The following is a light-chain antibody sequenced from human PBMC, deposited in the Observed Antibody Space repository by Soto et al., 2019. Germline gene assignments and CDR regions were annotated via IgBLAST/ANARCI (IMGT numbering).Light chain of an antibody. CDR1: SSDVGAYDY. Sequence: QLVLTQPASVSGSPGQSITISCTGTSSDVGAYDYVSWYQQHPDKAPKLIIYVVSNRPSGVSNRFSGSKSGNTASLTISGLQAEDEADYYCSLYTSSDTPYVFGTGTKLTVL. J-gene: IGLJ1*01. CDR3: SLYTSSDTPYV. V-gene: IGLV2-14*01. CDR2: VVS.